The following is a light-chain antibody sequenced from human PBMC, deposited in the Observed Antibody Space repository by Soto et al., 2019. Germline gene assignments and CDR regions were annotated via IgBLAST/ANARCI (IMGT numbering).Light chain of an antibody. J-gene: IGKJ5*01. CDR3: QQYKNLPIT. V-gene: IGKV1-33*01. Sequence: TQMTQSPSSLSASAGDRVTITCQASEDITNHVNWYQQTPGKAPKVLIYDASTLETGVPSRFSGSGSGTEFSFTISSLQPEDIATYFCQQYKNLPITFGQGTRLEIK. CDR2: DAS. CDR1: EDITNH.